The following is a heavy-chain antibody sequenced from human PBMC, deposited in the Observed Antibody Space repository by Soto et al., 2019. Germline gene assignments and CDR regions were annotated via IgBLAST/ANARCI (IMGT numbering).Heavy chain of an antibody. CDR2: IFSGDNT. Sequence: EVQLVESGGGLIQPGGSLRLSCAASGFTISGNYITWVRQAPGKGLEWVSVIFSGDNTFYSDSVKGRFTISRDSSKNTVYLQMNRLRGDDTAVYFCATGLTLPVRPSFDTWGQ. D-gene: IGHD2-21*02. CDR1: GFTISGNY. J-gene: IGHJ5*02. CDR3: ATGLTLPVRPSFDT. V-gene: IGHV3-53*01.